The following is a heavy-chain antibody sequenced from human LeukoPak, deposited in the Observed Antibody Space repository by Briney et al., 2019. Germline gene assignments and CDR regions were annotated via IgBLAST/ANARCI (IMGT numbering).Heavy chain of an antibody. CDR3: ARDYLGRSGLLDYFDY. CDR2: INPSGGST. Sequence: GASVKVSCKASGYTFTSYYMHWVRQAPGQGLEWMGIINPSGGSTSYAQKFQGRVTMTRDTSTSTVYMELSSLRSEDTAVYYCARDYLGRSGLLDYFDYWGQGTLVTVSS. D-gene: IGHD3-10*01. J-gene: IGHJ4*02. CDR1: GYTFTSYY. V-gene: IGHV1-46*01.